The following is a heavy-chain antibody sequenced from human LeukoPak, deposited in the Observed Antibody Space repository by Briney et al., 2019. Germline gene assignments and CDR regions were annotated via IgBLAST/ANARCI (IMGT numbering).Heavy chain of an antibody. V-gene: IGHV3-23*01. CDR3: ARGPQRDWFDP. CDR1: GFTFSSYA. Sequence: GGSLRLSCAASGFTFSSYAMSWVRQAPGKGLEWVSTISGSGDTTYYADSVKGRFTISRDNAKNSLYLQMNSLRAEDTAVYYCARGPQRDWFDPWGQGTLVTVSS. CDR2: ISGSGDTT. J-gene: IGHJ5*02.